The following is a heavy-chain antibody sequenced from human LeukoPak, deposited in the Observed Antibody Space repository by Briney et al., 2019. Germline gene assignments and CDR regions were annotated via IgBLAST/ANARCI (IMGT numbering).Heavy chain of an antibody. D-gene: IGHD6-13*01. CDR1: GYTFTGYY. Sequence: RASVKVSCKASGYTFTGYYMHWVRRAPGQGLEWMGWINPNSGGTNYAQKFQGRVTMTRDTSISTAYMELSRLRSDDTAVYYCARESQAAGTVVYWFDPWGQGTLVTVSS. V-gene: IGHV1-2*02. J-gene: IGHJ5*02. CDR2: INPNSGGT. CDR3: ARESQAAGTVVYWFDP.